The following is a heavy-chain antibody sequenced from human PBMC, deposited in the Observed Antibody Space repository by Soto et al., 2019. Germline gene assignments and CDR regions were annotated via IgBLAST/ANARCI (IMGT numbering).Heavy chain of an antibody. CDR2: VSGGGIT. J-gene: IGHJ4*02. CDR3: VKGFWGDY. Sequence: EVQLLESGGGLVQPGGSLRLSCSASGFTFSSHDMIWGRQAPGKGLEWVSGVSGGGITSYADSEKGRFTISRDKSRNTLYLQMNSLRVEDTAVYYCVKGFWGDYWGQGTRVTVSS. D-gene: IGHD3-16*01. V-gene: IGHV3-23*01. CDR1: GFTFSSHD.